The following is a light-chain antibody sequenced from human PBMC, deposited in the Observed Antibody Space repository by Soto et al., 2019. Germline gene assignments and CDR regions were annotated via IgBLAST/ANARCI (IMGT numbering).Light chain of an antibody. CDR1: HGISSY. CDR3: QQYNSYPLT. J-gene: IGKJ4*01. V-gene: IGKV1-9*01. Sequence: RLLNQSTSLKTASVGARVAITVRASHGISSYLAWYQQKPGKAPKLLIYAASTLQSGVPSRFSGSGSGTEFTLTISSLQPDDFATYYCQQYNSYPLTFGGGTKVDIK. CDR2: AAS.